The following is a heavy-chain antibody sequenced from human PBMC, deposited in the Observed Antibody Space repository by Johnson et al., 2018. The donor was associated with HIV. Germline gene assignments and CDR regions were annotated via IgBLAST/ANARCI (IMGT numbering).Heavy chain of an antibody. D-gene: IGHD2-8*01. Sequence: QEQLVESGGGVVQPGRSLRLSCAASGFTFSTYTLHWVRLAPGKGLEWVAVISYDGSNKYYADSVKGRFTISRDNSKNTLYLQMNSLRAGDTAVYYCAKDIVVMAEYFDDAFDIWGQGTRVTVSS. J-gene: IGHJ3*02. V-gene: IGHV3-30*04. CDR1: GFTFSTYT. CDR2: ISYDGSNK. CDR3: AKDIVVMAEYFDDAFDI.